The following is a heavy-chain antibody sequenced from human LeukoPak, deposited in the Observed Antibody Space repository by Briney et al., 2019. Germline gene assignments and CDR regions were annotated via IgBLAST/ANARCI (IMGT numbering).Heavy chain of an antibody. CDR2: IYTGGTT. Sequence: SETLSLTCTVSGGSTRSHFWSWIRQSPGKGLEWIGNIYTGGTTNYNPSLKSGVTISIDTSKNQLSLHLASVTATDTAVYYCTKATQWLACDDWGRGTLVTVSS. V-gene: IGHV4-59*11. J-gene: IGHJ4*02. D-gene: IGHD6-19*01. CDR1: GGSTRSHF. CDR3: TKATQWLACDD.